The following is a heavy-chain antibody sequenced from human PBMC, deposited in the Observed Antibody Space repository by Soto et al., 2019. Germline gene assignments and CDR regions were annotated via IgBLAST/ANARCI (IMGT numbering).Heavy chain of an antibody. D-gene: IGHD2-15*01. Sequence: QVQPVQSGGEVKKPGSSVKVSCKASGGTLSSYVINWVRQAPGQGLEWMGDILPIFGTAKYAQKFKGRVTIIADESTGTAYMELSSLKSEDTAGYYCSREGVGGGWFNTWGKANLVNVSS. V-gene: IGHV1-69*01. CDR2: ILPIFGTA. CDR3: SREGVGGGWFNT. J-gene: IGHJ5*01. CDR1: GGTLSSYV.